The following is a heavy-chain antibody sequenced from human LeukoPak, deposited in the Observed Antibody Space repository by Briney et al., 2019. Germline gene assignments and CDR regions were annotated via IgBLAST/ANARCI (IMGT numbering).Heavy chain of an antibody. CDR1: GGTFSSYA. J-gene: IGHJ5*02. V-gene: IGHV1-69*06. Sequence: GASVKVSCKASGGTFSSYAISWVRQAPGQGLEWMGGIIPIFGTANYAQKFQGRVTITAGKSTSTAYMELSSLRSEDTAVYYCARDKGYSSGWYRYTRYNWFDPWGQGTLVTVSS. D-gene: IGHD6-19*01. CDR2: IIPIFGTA. CDR3: ARDKGYSSGWYRYTRYNWFDP.